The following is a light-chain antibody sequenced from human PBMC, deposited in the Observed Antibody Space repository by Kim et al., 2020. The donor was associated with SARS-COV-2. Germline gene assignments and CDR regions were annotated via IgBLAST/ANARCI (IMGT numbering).Light chain of an antibody. V-gene: IGLV2-14*03. J-gene: IGLJ2*01. Sequence: QSFTISCTGTSSDVGGYNYVSWYQQHPGKAPKLMIYDVSNRPSGVSNRFSGSKSGNTASLTISGLQAEDEADYYCSSYTSSSTPGVFGGGTQLTVL. CDR3: SSYTSSSTPGV. CDR1: SSDVGGYNY. CDR2: DVS.